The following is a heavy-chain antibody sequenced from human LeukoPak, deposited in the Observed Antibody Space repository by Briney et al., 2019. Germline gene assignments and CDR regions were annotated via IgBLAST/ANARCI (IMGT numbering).Heavy chain of an antibody. D-gene: IGHD2-2*01. Sequence: GGSLRISCAASGFTFSSYGMHWVRQAPGKGLEWVAVISYDGSNKYYADSVKGRFTISRDNSKNTLYLQMNSLRAEDTAVYYCAKGGNRWVPAATLDYWGQGTLVTVPS. CDR1: GFTFSSYG. CDR2: ISYDGSNK. V-gene: IGHV3-30*18. J-gene: IGHJ4*02. CDR3: AKGGNRWVPAATLDY.